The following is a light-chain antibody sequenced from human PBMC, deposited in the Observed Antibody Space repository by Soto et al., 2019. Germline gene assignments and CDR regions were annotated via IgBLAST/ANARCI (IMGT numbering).Light chain of an antibody. CDR2: SAS. CDR1: QSIRNF. CDR3: QQSYGAPLT. V-gene: IGKV1-39*01. J-gene: IGKJ5*01. Sequence: DIQMTQSPSSLSASVGDRVSITCRARQSIRNFSNWYQQKPWKAPKRLIPSASCVLSGVPSRFRRSGSGTDFTLSITSVQTEDFATYYCQQSYGAPLTFRLGTRLDIX.